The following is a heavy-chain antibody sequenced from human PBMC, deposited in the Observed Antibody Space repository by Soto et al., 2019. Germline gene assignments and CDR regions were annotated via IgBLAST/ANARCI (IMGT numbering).Heavy chain of an antibody. Sequence: GGSLRLSCAASGFTFSSYAMSWVRQAPGKGLEWVSAISGSGGSTYYADSVKGRFTISRDNSKNTLYLQMNSLRAEDTAVYYCAKDLLDTAMVMYYYGMDVWGQGTTVIVSS. V-gene: IGHV3-23*01. D-gene: IGHD5-18*01. J-gene: IGHJ6*02. CDR3: AKDLLDTAMVMYYYGMDV. CDR2: ISGSGGST. CDR1: GFTFSSYA.